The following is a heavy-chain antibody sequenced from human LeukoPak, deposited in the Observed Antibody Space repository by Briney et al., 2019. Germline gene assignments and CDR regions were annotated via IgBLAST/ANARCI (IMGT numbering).Heavy chain of an antibody. J-gene: IGHJ3*02. CDR1: GGSISSGGYY. Sequence: SETLSLTCTVSGGSISSGGYYWNWIRQPPGKGLEWIGYIYYSGSTNYNPSLKSRVTISVDTSKNQFSLKLSSVTAADTAVYYCARAQGRYDFWSGYYTGLDAFDIWGQGTMVTVSS. CDR2: IYYSGST. CDR3: ARAQGRYDFWSGYYTGLDAFDI. D-gene: IGHD3-3*01. V-gene: IGHV4-61*08.